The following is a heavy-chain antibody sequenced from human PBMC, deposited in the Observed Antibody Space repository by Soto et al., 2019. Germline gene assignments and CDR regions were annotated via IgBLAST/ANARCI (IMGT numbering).Heavy chain of an antibody. Sequence: EVHLVESGGGLAQPGRSLRLSCVASGFSLYHYAMHWVRQAPGKGLEWVSGISWDSGGIDYADSVRGRFTIARDNAKYSLYLQMTSLRAEDTALYYCVKDKVGVYCSGGSCYLHYWGQGSLVTVSS. J-gene: IGHJ4*02. CDR1: GFSLYHYA. V-gene: IGHV3-9*01. D-gene: IGHD2-15*01. CDR2: ISWDSGGI. CDR3: VKDKVGVYCSGGSCYLHY.